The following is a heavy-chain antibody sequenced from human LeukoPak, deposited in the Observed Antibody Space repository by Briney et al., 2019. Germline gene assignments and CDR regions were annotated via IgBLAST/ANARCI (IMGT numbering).Heavy chain of an antibody. Sequence: GGSLRLSCGASGFTFSSSGMDWVRQAPGKGLEWVAVISYDGSNKYYADSVKGRFTISRDNSKNTLYLQMNSLRTEDTAVYYCARDSDYYDSSGYSDWGQGTLVTVSS. CDR2: ISYDGSNK. V-gene: IGHV3-30*03. J-gene: IGHJ4*02. CDR1: GFTFSSSG. CDR3: ARDSDYYDSSGYSD. D-gene: IGHD3-22*01.